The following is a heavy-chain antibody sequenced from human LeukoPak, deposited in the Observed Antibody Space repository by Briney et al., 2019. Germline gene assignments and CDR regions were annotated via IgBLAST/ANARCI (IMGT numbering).Heavy chain of an antibody. D-gene: IGHD5-18*01. J-gene: IGHJ3*02. CDR3: ARDRVDTAMVTNAFDI. CDR2: ISSSSSYI. V-gene: IGHV3-21*01. CDR1: GFTFSSYS. Sequence: GGSLRLSCAASGFTFSSYSMNWVRQAPGKGLEWVSSISSSSSYIYYADSVKGRFTISRDNAKNPLYLQMNSLRAEDTAVYYCARDRVDTAMVTNAFDIWGQGTMVTVSS.